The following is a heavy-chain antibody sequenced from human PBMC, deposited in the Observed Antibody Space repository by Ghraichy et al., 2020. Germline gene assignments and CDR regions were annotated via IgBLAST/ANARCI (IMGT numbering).Heavy chain of an antibody. CDR1: GGSISSYY. V-gene: IGHV4-59*01. D-gene: IGHD6-19*01. CDR2: IYYSGST. Sequence: SETLSLTCTVSGGSISSYYWSWIRQPPGKGLEWIGYIYYSGSTNYNPSLKSRVTISVDTSKNQFSLKLSSVTAADTAVYYCARDLAGTGSYGMDVWSQGTTVTVSS. CDR3: ARDLAGTGSYGMDV. J-gene: IGHJ6*02.